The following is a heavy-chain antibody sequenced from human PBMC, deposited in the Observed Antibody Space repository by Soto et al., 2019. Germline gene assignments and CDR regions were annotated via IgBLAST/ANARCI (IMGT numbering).Heavy chain of an antibody. CDR3: ARVGRYGWDFDH. CDR2: INEDGSQK. CDR1: EFSFRSYW. V-gene: IGHV3-7*01. J-gene: IGHJ4*02. Sequence: GGSLRLSCAASEFSFRSYWMTWVRQAPGKGLEWVALINEDGSQKYYVGSVKGRFTISRDNAKDSVYMQMDSLRAGDTAVYFCARVGRYGWDFDHWGQGTLVTVSS. D-gene: IGHD5-18*01.